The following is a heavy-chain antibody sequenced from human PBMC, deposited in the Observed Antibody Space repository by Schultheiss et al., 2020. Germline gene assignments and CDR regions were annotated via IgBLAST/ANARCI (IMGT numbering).Heavy chain of an antibody. J-gene: IGHJ4*02. V-gene: IGHV3-9*01. CDR1: GFTFDDYA. D-gene: IGHD3-22*01. CDR3: ARVIKEGGYYQYYFDY. CDR2: ISWNSGSI. Sequence: GGSLRLSCAASGFTFDDYAMHWVRQAPGKGLEWVSGISWNSGSIGYADSVKGRFTISRDNAKNSLYLQMNSLRAEDTALYYCARVIKEGGYYQYYFDYWGQGTLVTVSS.